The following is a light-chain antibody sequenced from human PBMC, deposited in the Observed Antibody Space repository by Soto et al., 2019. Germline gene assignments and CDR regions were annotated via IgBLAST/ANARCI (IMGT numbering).Light chain of an antibody. CDR2: DAS. J-gene: IGKJ1*01. CDR1: QSVTHY. CDR3: QQRLNWPPG. Sequence: EIFLTQSPDTLSLSPGERATLTCRASQSVTHYIAWYHQRPGQPPRLLIYDASNRATGVPARFSGTRSETDFTLTISDVAPADSVLYYCQQRLNWPPGFGQGTKVEIK. V-gene: IGKV3-11*01.